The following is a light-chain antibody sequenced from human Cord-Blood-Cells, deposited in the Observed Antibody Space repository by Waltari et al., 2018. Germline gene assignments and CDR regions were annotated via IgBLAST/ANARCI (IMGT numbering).Light chain of an antibody. J-gene: IGLJ3*02. Sequence: QSALTQPRSVSGSPGQSVTISCTGTSSDVGGYNYVSWYQPHPGKAPKPMIYDVSKRPSGVPDRFAGSTSGNTASLTISGLQAEDEADYYCCSYAGSYTGVFGGGTKLTVL. CDR3: CSYAGSYTGV. V-gene: IGLV2-11*01. CDR2: DVS. CDR1: SSDVGGYNY.